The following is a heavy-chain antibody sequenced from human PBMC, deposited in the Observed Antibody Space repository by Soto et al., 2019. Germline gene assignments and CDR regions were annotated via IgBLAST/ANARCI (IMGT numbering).Heavy chain of an antibody. Sequence: GGSLRLSCAASGFTFNSYAMNWVRQAPGKGLAWVSAIGTDGNTYYAHSVKGRFTISRDTSRTTLYLQMNSLRVEGTALYYCVRKYSGTRHFDYRGQGTLVTVSS. V-gene: IGHV3-23*01. CDR3: VRKYSGTRHFDY. D-gene: IGHD2-15*01. CDR1: GFTFNSYA. J-gene: IGHJ4*01. CDR2: IGTDGNT.